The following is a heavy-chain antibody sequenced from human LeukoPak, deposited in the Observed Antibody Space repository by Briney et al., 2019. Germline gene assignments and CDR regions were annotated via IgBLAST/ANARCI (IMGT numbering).Heavy chain of an antibody. CDR2: IYYSGST. V-gene: IGHV4-39*07. J-gene: IGHJ3*02. D-gene: IGHD2-8*01. Sequence: SETLSLTCTVSGGSLSSSSYYWGWIRQPPGKGLEWIGSIYYSGSTYYNPSLKSRATISVDTSKNQFSLKLSSVTAVDTAVYYCAREEGYCTNGVCYTSAFDIWGQGTMVTVSS. CDR1: GGSLSSSSYY. CDR3: AREEGYCTNGVCYTSAFDI.